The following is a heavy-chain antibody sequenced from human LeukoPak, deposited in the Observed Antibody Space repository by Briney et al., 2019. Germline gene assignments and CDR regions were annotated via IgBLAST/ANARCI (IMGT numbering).Heavy chain of an antibody. V-gene: IGHV3-7*01. D-gene: IGHD5-18*01. Sequence: GGSLRLSCVASGFTFTDYFMSWVRQAPGKGLEWVASINPDGNKKYSADSVKGRFTISRDNAENSLYLQMNSLRVEDTAFYYCARDLAYSRLDYWGQGMLVTVSS. J-gene: IGHJ4*02. CDR1: GFTFTDYF. CDR3: ARDLAYSRLDY. CDR2: INPDGNKK.